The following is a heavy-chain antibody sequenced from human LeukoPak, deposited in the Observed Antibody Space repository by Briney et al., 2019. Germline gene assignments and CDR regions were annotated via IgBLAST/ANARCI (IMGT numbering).Heavy chain of an antibody. D-gene: IGHD3-16*02. Sequence: ASVKVSCKASGYTFTSYALNWVRQAPGQGLEWMGWISPNTGNPTYAQGFTGRFVFSLDTSVSTAYLQTSSLKAEDTAVYYCARAYQPLGGLSFPDYWGQGTLVTVSS. CDR3: ARAYQPLGGLSFPDY. CDR1: GYTFTSYA. CDR2: ISPNTGNP. J-gene: IGHJ4*02. V-gene: IGHV7-4-1*02.